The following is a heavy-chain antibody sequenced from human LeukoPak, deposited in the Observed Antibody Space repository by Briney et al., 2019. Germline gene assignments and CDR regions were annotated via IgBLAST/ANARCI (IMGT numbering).Heavy chain of an antibody. CDR3: ARNTYDAFDI. D-gene: IGHD2-8*01. V-gene: IGHV3-9*01. Sequence: GRSLRLSCAASGFTFDDYAMHWVRQAPGKGLEWVSGISWNSGSIGYADSVKGRFTISRDNAKSSLYLQMNSLRAEDTALYYCARNTYDAFDIWGQGTMVTVSS. CDR2: ISWNSGSI. CDR1: GFTFDDYA. J-gene: IGHJ3*02.